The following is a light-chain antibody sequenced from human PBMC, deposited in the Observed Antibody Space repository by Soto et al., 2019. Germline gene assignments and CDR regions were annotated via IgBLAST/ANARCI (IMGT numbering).Light chain of an antibody. V-gene: IGKV3-20*01. Sequence: EIVLTQSPGTLSLSPGERATLSCRASQSVSSSYLAWYQQKPGHAPRLLIYGASSRATGIPDRFSGSGSGTDLTLTISRLEPEDFAVYYCQQYGSSPTFGPGTKVDIK. J-gene: IGKJ3*01. CDR1: QSVSSSY. CDR3: QQYGSSPT. CDR2: GAS.